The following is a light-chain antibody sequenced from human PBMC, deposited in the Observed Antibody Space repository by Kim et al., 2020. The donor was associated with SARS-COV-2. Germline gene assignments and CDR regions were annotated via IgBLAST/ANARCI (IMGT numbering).Light chain of an antibody. CDR3: QAWDSSTHNYV. Sequence: APEKTARVTCGGNNIGSKSVHWYQQKPGQAPVLVIYYDSDRPSGIPERFSGSNSGNTATLTISGTQAMDEADYYCQAWDSSTHNYVFGAGTKVTVL. CDR1: NIGSKS. CDR2: YDS. J-gene: IGLJ1*01. V-gene: IGLV3-21*01.